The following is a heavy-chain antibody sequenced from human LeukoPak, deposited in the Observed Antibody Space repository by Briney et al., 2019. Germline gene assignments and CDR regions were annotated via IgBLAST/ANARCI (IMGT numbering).Heavy chain of an antibody. J-gene: IGHJ3*02. V-gene: IGHV1-24*01. CDR1: GYTLTELY. Sequence: ASVKVSCKVSGYTLTELYMHWVRQAPGKGLEWMGGFDPEDGETIYAQKFQGRVTMTEDTSTDTAYMELSSLRSDDTAVYYCARDGGYNPGRDAFDIWGQGTMVTVSS. CDR3: ARDGGYNPGRDAFDI. CDR2: FDPEDGET. D-gene: IGHD5-18*01.